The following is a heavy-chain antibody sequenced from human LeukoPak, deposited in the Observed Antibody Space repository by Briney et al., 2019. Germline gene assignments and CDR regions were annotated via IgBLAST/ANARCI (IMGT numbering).Heavy chain of an antibody. CDR1: GGSISSGGYY. J-gene: IGHJ4*02. Sequence: SETLSLTCTVSGGSISSGGYYWSWLRQPPGKGLEWIGYIYHSESTYYNPSLKSRVTISIDRSKNQFSLKLSSVTAADTAVYYCATYDSNYPFDHWGQGTLVTVSS. CDR2: IYHSEST. D-gene: IGHD4-11*01. CDR3: ATYDSNYPFDH. V-gene: IGHV4-30-2*01.